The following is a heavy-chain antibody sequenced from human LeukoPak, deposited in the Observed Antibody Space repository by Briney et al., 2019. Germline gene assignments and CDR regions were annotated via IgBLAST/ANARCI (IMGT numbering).Heavy chain of an antibody. D-gene: IGHD1-7*01. V-gene: IGHV3-7*01. CDR1: EFTFSSYW. CDR3: ARAHNWKYGSFDF. Sequence: GGSLRLSCAASEFTFSSYWMSWVRQAPGKGLEWVANINQDGSEEYYVDSVKGRFTISRDNAKNSLYLQMNSLRAEDTAVYYCARAHNWKYGSFDFWGQGTLVTVSS. CDR2: INQDGSEE. J-gene: IGHJ4*02.